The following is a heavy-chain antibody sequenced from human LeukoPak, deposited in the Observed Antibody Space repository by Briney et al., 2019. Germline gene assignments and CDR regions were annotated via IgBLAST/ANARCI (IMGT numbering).Heavy chain of an antibody. D-gene: IGHD3-10*01. Sequence: SETLSLTCTVSGGSISIGGYYWSWIRQHPGKGLEWIGYIYYNGNTYYNPSLKSRLTISGDMSENQFSLKLTSVTAADTAVYFCVRNFDSYNAFDIWGQGTMVTASS. V-gene: IGHV4-31*03. CDR3: VRNFDSYNAFDI. CDR2: IYYNGNT. CDR1: GGSISIGGYY. J-gene: IGHJ3*02.